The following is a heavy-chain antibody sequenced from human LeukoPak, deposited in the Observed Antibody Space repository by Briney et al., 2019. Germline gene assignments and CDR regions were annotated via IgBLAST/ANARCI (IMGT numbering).Heavy chain of an antibody. V-gene: IGHV1-2*02. Sequence: ASVKVSCKASGDTFSSYAISWVRQAPGQGLEWMGWINPNSGGTNYAQKFQGRVTMTRDTSISTAYMELSRLRSDDTAVYYCAIGIVAAGYYFDYWGQGTLVTVSS. CDR2: INPNSGGT. D-gene: IGHD6-13*01. CDR1: GDTFSSYA. J-gene: IGHJ4*02. CDR3: AIGIVAAGYYFDY.